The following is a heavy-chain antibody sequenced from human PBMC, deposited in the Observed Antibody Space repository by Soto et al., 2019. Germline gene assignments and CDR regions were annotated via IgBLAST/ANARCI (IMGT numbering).Heavy chain of an antibody. V-gene: IGHV1-69*01. J-gene: IGHJ4*02. CDR3: ARVVPAHYYDSSGYYSPLDY. CDR2: IIPMVGTA. CDR1: GDTFSSYA. D-gene: IGHD3-22*01. Sequence: QVQLVQSGAEVKKPGSSVKVSCKASGDTFSSYAINWVRQAPGQGLEWMGVIIPMVGTAHYAQKFKGRVTISAGESRSTGYMELSSLRSEDTAVYYCARVVPAHYYDSSGYYSPLDYWGQGTLVTVSS.